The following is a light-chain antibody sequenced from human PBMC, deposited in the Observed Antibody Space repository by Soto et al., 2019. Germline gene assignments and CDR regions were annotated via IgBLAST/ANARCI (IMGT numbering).Light chain of an antibody. J-gene: IGKJ5*01. CDR2: ASS. CDR1: QSRGSNF. CDR3: QLYGISPH. Sequence: EIVMTQSRVSRXCSAGYRTTISCKTSQSRGSNFLAWYQHKPGQAPRLLIYASSNRATGIPDRFSGSASGTDFTLTINRLEPEDFAVYYGQLYGISPHFGQGTRL. V-gene: IGKV3-20*01.